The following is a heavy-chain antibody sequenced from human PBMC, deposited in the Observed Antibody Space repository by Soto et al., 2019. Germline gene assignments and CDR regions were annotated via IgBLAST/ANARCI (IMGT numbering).Heavy chain of an antibody. V-gene: IGHV4-4*02. CDR1: GDSISSNNW. J-gene: IGHJ4*02. D-gene: IGHD1-26*01. CDR2: VYQSGTT. CDR3: ASDDSGSTGAADH. Sequence: QVQLQESGPGLVKPSETLSLICSVSGDSISSNNWWSWVRQPPGKGLEWIGEVYQSGTTNYNPSLTKRATMSVDTSKTQSSLNLRSVTAAVTAVYYCASDDSGSTGAADHWGQGTLVTVSS.